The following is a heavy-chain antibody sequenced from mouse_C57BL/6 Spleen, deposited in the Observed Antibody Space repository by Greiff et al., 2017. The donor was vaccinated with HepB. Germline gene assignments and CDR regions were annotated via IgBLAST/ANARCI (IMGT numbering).Heavy chain of an antibody. D-gene: IGHD2-4*01. CDR1: GFSLTSYG. CDR3: ARSYDYDVGGDYAMDY. Sequence: QVQLKQSGPGLVQPSQSLSITCTVSGFSLTSYGVHWVRQSPGKGLEWLGVIWSGGSTDYNAAFISRLSISKDNSKSQVFFKMNSLQADDTAIYYCARSYDYDVGGDYAMDYWGQGTSVTVSS. J-gene: IGHJ4*01. CDR2: IWSGGST. V-gene: IGHV2-2*01.